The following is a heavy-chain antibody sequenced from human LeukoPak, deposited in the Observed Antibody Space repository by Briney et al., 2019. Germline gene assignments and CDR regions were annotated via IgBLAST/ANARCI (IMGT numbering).Heavy chain of an antibody. J-gene: IGHJ5*02. CDR1: GGSISSGSYY. V-gene: IGHV4-61*02. Sequence: SQTLSLTCTVSGGSISSGSYYWSWIRQPAGKGLEWIGRIYTSGSTNYNPSLKSRVTISVDTSENQFSLKLSSVTAADTAVYYCARDLLNGNWFDPWGQGTLVTVSS. CDR3: ARDLLNGNWFDP. D-gene: IGHD2-21*01. CDR2: IYTSGST.